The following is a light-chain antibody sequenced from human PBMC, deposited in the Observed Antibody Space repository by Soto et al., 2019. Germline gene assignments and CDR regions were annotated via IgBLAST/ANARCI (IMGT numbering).Light chain of an antibody. V-gene: IGKV1-5*01. J-gene: IGKJ4*01. Sequence: DIQMTQSPSTLSTSVGDRVTITCRASQNIGRWLAWYQQKPGKAPKPLMYDASTLESGVPSRFSGSGSGTDFTLTISSLEPEDFALYYCQQRSNWPLTFGGGTKVDIK. CDR3: QQRSNWPLT. CDR2: DAS. CDR1: QNIGRW.